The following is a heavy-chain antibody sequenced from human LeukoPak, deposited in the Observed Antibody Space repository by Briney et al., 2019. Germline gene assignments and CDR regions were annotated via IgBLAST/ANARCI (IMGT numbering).Heavy chain of an antibody. CDR2: IIPIFGTA. J-gene: IGHJ4*02. Sequence: GASVEVSRKASGGTFSSYAISWVRQAPGQGLEWMGGIIPIFGTANYAQKFQGRVTITADESTSTVYMELSSLRSEDTAVYYCAREDYDSSGYPNLGYYFDYWGQGTLVTVSS. CDR3: AREDYDSSGYPNLGYYFDY. CDR1: GGTFSSYA. D-gene: IGHD3-22*01. V-gene: IGHV1-69*13.